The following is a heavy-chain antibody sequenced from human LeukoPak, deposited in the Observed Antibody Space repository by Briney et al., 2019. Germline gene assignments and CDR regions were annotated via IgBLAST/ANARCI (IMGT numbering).Heavy chain of an antibody. CDR1: VGSIGSGGYS. V-gene: IGHV4-39*01. J-gene: IGHJ4*02. CDR2: IYYSGST. D-gene: IGHD1-26*01. CDR3: ARGSGSYSVDY. Sequence: SETLSLTCTVSVGSIGSGGYSWGWIRQPPGKGLEWIGSIYYSGSTYYNPSLKSRVTISVDTSKNQFSLKLSSVTAADTAVYYCARGSGSYSVDYWGQGTLVTVSS.